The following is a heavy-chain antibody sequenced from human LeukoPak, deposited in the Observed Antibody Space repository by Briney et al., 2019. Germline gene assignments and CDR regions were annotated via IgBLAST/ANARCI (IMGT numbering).Heavy chain of an antibody. D-gene: IGHD3-22*01. J-gene: IGHJ4*02. V-gene: IGHV1-2*02. CDR3: ARPGEDSSGYLDY. CDR1: GYTFTGYY. CDR2: INPNSGGT. Sequence: ASVKVSCKASGYTFTGYYMHWVRQAPGQGLEWMGWINPNSGGTNYAQKCQGRVTMTRDTSISTAYMELSRLRSDDTAVYYWARPGEDSSGYLDYWGQGTLVTVSS.